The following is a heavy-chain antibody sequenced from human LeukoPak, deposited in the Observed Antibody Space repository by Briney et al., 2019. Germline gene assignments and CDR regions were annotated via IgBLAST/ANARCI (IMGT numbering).Heavy chain of an antibody. CDR2: ISSSGAGT. CDR1: GFTFSSYA. Sequence: PGGSLRLPCAASGFTFSSYAMSWVRQAPGKGLEWVSAISSSGAGTYYADSVKGRFTISRDNSKNTLYLQMHSLRAEDTAVYYCATNTSSWSFDYWGQGTLVTVSS. V-gene: IGHV3-23*01. J-gene: IGHJ4*02. CDR3: ATNTSSWSFDY. D-gene: IGHD6-13*01.